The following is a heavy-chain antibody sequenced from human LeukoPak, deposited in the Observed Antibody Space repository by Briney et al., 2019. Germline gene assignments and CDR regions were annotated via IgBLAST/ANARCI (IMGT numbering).Heavy chain of an antibody. CDR2: IKSDGSST. CDR3: ARRAAALDAFDI. CDR1: GFTFSSYW. D-gene: IGHD6-13*01. Sequence: GGSLRLSCAASGFTFSSYWMHWVRQAPGKGLVWVSRIKSDGSSTTYADSVKGRFTISRDNAKNALYLQMNSLRVEDTAVYYCARRAAALDAFDIWGQGTMVTVSS. V-gene: IGHV3-74*01. J-gene: IGHJ3*02.